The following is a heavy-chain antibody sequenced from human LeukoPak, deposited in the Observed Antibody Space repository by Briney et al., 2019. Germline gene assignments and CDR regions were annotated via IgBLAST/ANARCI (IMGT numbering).Heavy chain of an antibody. Sequence: PSGTLSLTCTVSGDSISSDTYYWSWIRQPAGKGLEWIGRIYASGNSNYNASLKSRVTISIDTSKNQFSLRLSSVIAADTAVYYCAGTRRYCSGGSCYNWFDPWGQGTLVTVSS. CDR2: IYASGNS. CDR3: AGTRRYCSGGSCYNWFDP. CDR1: GDSISSDTYY. V-gene: IGHV4-61*02. J-gene: IGHJ5*02. D-gene: IGHD2-15*01.